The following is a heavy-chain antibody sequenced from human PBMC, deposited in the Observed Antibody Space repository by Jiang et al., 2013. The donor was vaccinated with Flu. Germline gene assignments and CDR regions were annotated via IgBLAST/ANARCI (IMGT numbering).Heavy chain of an antibody. J-gene: IGHJ4*02. D-gene: IGHD6-6*01. CDR2: ISSSSSYI. CDR3: ASHGPTGYSSSFSSYFDY. V-gene: IGHV3-21*01. Sequence: VQLVESGGGLVKPGGSLRLSCAASGFTFSSYSMNWVRQAPGKGLEWVSSISSSSSYIYYADSVKGRFTISRDNAKNSLYLQMNSLRAEDTAVYYCASHGPTGYSSSFSSYFDYWGQGTLVTVSS. CDR1: GFTFSSYS.